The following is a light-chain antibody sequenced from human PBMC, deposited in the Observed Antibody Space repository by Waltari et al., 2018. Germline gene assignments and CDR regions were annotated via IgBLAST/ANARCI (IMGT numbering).Light chain of an antibody. V-gene: IGKV3-11*01. Sequence: EIVLTPAPATLSLSPGDRATLSCRATPSVSTYLAWYQQRPGQAPRLLIYDASIWATGIPARFTGSGSETDFTLTISSLEPEDFAVYYCQQRSKWPLTFGGGTKVAIK. CDR1: PSVSTY. CDR2: DAS. J-gene: IGKJ4*01. CDR3: QQRSKWPLT.